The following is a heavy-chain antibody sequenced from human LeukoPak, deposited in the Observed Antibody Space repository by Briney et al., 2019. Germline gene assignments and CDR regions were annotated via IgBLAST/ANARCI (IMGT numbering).Heavy chain of an antibody. D-gene: IGHD5-24*01. CDR3: ARDGEIKIDY. CDR2: ISSSSSYI. Sequence: GGSLRLSCAASGFTFSSYSMNWVRQAPGKGLGWVSSISSSSSYIYYADSVKGRFTISRDNAKNSLYLQMNSLRAEDTAVYYCARDGEIKIDYWGQGTLVTVSS. V-gene: IGHV3-21*01. J-gene: IGHJ4*02. CDR1: GFTFSSYS.